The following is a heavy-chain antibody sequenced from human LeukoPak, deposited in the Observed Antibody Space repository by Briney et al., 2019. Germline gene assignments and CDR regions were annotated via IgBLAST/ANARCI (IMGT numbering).Heavy chain of an antibody. D-gene: IGHD1-1*01. J-gene: IGHJ6*03. V-gene: IGHV4-39*07. Sequence: SETLSLTCTVSGGSISSSSYYWGWIRQPPGKGLEWIGSIYYSGSTYYNPSLKSRVTISVDTPKNQFSLKLSSVTAADTAVYYCARVSWFPGTSYYYMDVWGKGTTVTVSS. CDR1: GGSISSSSYY. CDR3: ARVSWFPGTSYYYMDV. CDR2: IYYSGST.